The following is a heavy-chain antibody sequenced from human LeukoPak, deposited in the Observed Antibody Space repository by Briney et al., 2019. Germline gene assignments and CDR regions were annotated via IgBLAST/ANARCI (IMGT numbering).Heavy chain of an antibody. CDR2: INPNSGET. CDR3: ARGLGWDSGTYLGA. Sequence: ASVKVSCKASGYTFTGYYMHWVRQAPGQGLEWVGWINPNSGETNYAQKFQGRVSMTRDTSISTAYMDLSGLRSDDTALYYCARGLGWDSGTYLGAWGKGTLVPVSS. V-gene: IGHV1-2*02. D-gene: IGHD1-26*01. CDR1: GYTFTGYY. J-gene: IGHJ5*02.